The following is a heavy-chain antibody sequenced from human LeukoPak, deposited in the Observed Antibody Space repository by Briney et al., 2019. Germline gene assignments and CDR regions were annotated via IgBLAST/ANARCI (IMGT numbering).Heavy chain of an antibody. CDR2: INPNSGGT. Sequence: GASVKVSCKASGYTFTGYYMHWVRQAPGQGLEWMGWINPNSGGTNYAQKFQGRVTMTRDTSISTAYMELSRLRSDDTAVYYCARGPAVAEYYFDYWGQGTLVTVSS. J-gene: IGHJ4*02. D-gene: IGHD6-19*01. CDR3: ARGPAVAEYYFDY. CDR1: GYTFTGYY. V-gene: IGHV1-2*02.